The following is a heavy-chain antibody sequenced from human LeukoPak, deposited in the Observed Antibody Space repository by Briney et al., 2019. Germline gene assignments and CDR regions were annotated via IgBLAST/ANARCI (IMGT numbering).Heavy chain of an antibody. V-gene: IGHV3-48*01. CDR1: GFTFSSYS. Sequence: HAGGSLRLSCAASGFTFSSYSMNWVRQAPGKGLEWVSYISSSSSTIYYADSVKGRFTISRDNAKNSLYLQMNSLRAEDTAVYYCARGRQYQLPNTWFDPWGQGTLVTVSS. J-gene: IGHJ5*02. D-gene: IGHD2-2*01. CDR3: ARGRQYQLPNTWFDP. CDR2: ISSSSSTI.